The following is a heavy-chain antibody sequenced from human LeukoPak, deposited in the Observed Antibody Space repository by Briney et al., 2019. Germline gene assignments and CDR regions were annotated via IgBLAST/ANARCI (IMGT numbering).Heavy chain of an antibody. CDR2: INSDGTIT. D-gene: IGHD7-27*01. V-gene: IGHV3-74*01. CDR1: GFPFSRYW. J-gene: IGHJ3*02. Sequence: GALGLSFDASGFPFSRYWLQWVRPAPGEGLVWVSRINSDGTITTYADSVKGRFTISRDNAKNTLYLQMSSLRAEVTARYYCAILNWVGTFDIWGQGTMVTVSS. CDR3: AILNWVGTFDI.